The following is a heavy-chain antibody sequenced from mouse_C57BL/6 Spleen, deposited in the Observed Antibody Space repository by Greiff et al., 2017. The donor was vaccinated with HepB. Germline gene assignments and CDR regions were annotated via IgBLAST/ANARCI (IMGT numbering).Heavy chain of an antibody. J-gene: IGHJ4*01. Sequence: EVQLQQSGPELVKPGASVKMSCKASGYTFTDYNMHWVKQSHGKSLEWIGYINPNNGGTSYNQKFKGKATLTVNKSSSTAYMELRSLTSEDSAVYYCARDGYPDYYAMDYWGQGTSVTVSS. V-gene: IGHV1-22*01. CDR3: ARDGYPDYYAMDY. CDR1: GYTFTDYN. CDR2: INPNNGGT. D-gene: IGHD2-3*01.